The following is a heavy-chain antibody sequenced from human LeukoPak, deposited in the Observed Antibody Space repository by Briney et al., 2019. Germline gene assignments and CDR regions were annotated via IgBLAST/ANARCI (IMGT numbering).Heavy chain of an antibody. CDR3: ARVVYSRTYYYYMDV. CDR2: IYHSGST. CDR1: GYSISSGYY. J-gene: IGHJ6*03. V-gene: IGHV4-38-2*02. Sequence: PSETLSLTCTVSGYSISSGYYWGWIRQPPGKGLEWIRSIYHSGSTYYNPSLKSRVTISVDTSKNQFSLKLSSVTAADTAVYYCARVVYSRTYYYYMDVWGEGTTVTVSS. D-gene: IGHD4-11*01.